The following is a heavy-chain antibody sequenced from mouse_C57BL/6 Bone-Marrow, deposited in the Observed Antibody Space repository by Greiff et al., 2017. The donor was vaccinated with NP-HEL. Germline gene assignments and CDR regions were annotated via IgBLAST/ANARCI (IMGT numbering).Heavy chain of an antibody. CDR2: IGPGSGST. Sequence: QVQLQQSGAELVKPGASVKISCKASGYTFTDYYINWVKQRPGQGLEWIGKIGPGSGSTYYNEKFKGKATLTADKSSSTAYMQLSSLTSEDSAVYFCARLGIYYDYDVREFDDWGQGTTLTVSS. V-gene: IGHV1-77*01. J-gene: IGHJ2*01. CDR3: ARLGIYYDYDVREFDD. CDR1: GYTFTDYY. D-gene: IGHD2-4*01.